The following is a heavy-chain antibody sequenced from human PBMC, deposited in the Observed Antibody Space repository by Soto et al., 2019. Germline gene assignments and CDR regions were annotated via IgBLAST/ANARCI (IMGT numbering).Heavy chain of an antibody. J-gene: IGHJ4*02. Sequence: GGSLRLSCAASGFTFSSYGMHWVRQAPGKGLEWVAVIWYDGSNKYYADSVKGRFTISRDNSKNTLYLQMNSLRAEDTAVYYCAGRGIASTGLIGYWGQGTLVTVSS. D-gene: IGHD6-13*01. CDR1: GFTFSSYG. V-gene: IGHV3-33*01. CDR3: AGRGIASTGLIGY. CDR2: IWYDGSNK.